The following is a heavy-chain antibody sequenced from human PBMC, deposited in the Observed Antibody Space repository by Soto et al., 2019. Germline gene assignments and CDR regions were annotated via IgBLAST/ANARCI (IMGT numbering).Heavy chain of an antibody. J-gene: IGHJ4*01. V-gene: IGHV4-34*02. CDR3: ARGRSFGDFAH. CDR2: ITPSGNP. Sequence: QVQLQQWGAGLLKPSETLSLTCAVFGGSFGGYSWTWIRQPPGGGLEWIGEITPSGNPNYNPSLKSRVAIAVDKSRNQFSLNLTYVTAADTYIYYCARGRSFGDFAHWGQGTMVIVSS. D-gene: IGHD4-17*01. CDR1: GGSFGGYS.